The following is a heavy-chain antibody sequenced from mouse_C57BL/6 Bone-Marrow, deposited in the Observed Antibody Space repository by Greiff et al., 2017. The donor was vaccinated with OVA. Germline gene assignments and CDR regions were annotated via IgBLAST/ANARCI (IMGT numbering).Heavy chain of an antibody. CDR1: GYTFTSYG. Sequence: VQVVESGAELARPGASVKLSCKASGYTFTSYGISWVKQRTGQGLEWIGMIHPNSGSTNYNEKFKSKATLTVDKSSSTAYMQLSSLTSEDSAIYYCARSADYYATGYWGQGTTLTVSS. J-gene: IGHJ2*01. V-gene: IGHV1-81*01. CDR2: IHPNSGST. CDR3: ARSADYYATGY. D-gene: IGHD1-1*01.